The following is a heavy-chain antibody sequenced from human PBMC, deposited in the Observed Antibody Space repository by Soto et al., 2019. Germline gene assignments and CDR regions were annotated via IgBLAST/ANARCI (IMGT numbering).Heavy chain of an antibody. CDR2: IDPSDSYT. CDR3: SSQRTYYDILTGSVYYYGMDV. V-gene: IGHV5-10-1*01. D-gene: IGHD3-9*01. CDR1: GYSFTSYW. Sequence: GESLKISFKGSGYSFTSYWISWVRQMPGKGLEWMGRIDPSDSYTNYSPSLQGHVTISADKSIRTAYLQWSSLKASDTAMYYCSSQRTYYDILTGSVYYYGMDVWGQGTTVTVS. J-gene: IGHJ6*02.